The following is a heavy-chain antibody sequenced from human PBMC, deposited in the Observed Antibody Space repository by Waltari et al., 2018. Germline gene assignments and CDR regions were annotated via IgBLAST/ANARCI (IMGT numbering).Heavy chain of an antibody. CDR3: ARLSGGAAGTYYFDY. D-gene: IGHD6-13*01. CDR1: GGSISSSSYY. J-gene: IGHJ4*02. V-gene: IGHV4-39*01. Sequence: QLQLQESGPGLVKPSETLSLTCTVSGGSISSSSYYWGWIRQPPGKGLEWIGSIYYSVSTYYNPSRKRWVTISVDTSKNQFSLKLSSVTAADTAVYYCARLSGGAAGTYYFDYWGQGTLVTVSS. CDR2: IYYSVST.